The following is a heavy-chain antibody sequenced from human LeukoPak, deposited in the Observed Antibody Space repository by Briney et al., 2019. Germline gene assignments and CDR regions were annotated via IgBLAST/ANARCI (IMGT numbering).Heavy chain of an antibody. Sequence: SGGSLRLSCAASGFTFNTSAMSWVRQAPEKGLEWVSFISGASDYIHYADSVKGRFTISRDNANNSLYLQMNSLRAEDTAVYYCARFEHLLAFAIWGQGTMVTVSS. CDR3: ARFEHLLAFAI. CDR1: GFTFNTSA. CDR2: ISGASDYI. V-gene: IGHV3-21*01. J-gene: IGHJ3*02.